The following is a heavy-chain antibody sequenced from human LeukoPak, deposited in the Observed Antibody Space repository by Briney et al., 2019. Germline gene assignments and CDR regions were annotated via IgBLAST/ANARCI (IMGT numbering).Heavy chain of an antibody. Sequence: SETLSLTCAVYGGSFSGYYWSWIRQPPGKGLEWIGEINHSGSTNYNPSLKSRVTISVDTSKNQFSLKLSSVTAADTAVYYCASEWAAAGLDYWGQGTLVTVSS. CDR2: INHSGST. CDR3: ASEWAAAGLDY. CDR1: GGSFSGYY. V-gene: IGHV4-34*01. D-gene: IGHD6-13*01. J-gene: IGHJ4*02.